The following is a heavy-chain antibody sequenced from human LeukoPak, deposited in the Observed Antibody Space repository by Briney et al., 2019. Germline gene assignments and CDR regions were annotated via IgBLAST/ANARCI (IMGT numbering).Heavy chain of an antibody. D-gene: IGHD1-26*01. V-gene: IGHV1-18*01. CDR3: ARSSAYYNEADI. J-gene: IGHJ3*02. CDR2: ISAFNGNT. CDR1: GYTFTSYG. Sequence: ASVKVSCKASGYTFTSYGFTWVRQAPGQGLEWMGWISAFNGNTNYAQNLQGRVTMTTDTSTSTVYMELSSLRSEDTAMYYCARSSAYYNEADIWGQGTMVTVSS.